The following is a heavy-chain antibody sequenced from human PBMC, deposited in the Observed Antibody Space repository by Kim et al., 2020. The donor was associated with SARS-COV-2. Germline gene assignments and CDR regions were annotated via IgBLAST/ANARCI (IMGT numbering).Heavy chain of an antibody. CDR2: IYSGGST. CDR1: GFTFSSNY. V-gene: IGHV3-66*01. Sequence: GGSLRLSCAASGFTFSSNYMSWVRQAPGKGLECVSAIYSGGSTYYADSVMGRFTISRDNSNNTLYLQMNSLRAEDTAVYYCARETPHYYDSSGYSSPGGFDHWGQATIVTVSS. CDR3: ARETPHYYDSSGYSSPGGFDH. D-gene: IGHD3-22*01. J-gene: IGHJ4*02.